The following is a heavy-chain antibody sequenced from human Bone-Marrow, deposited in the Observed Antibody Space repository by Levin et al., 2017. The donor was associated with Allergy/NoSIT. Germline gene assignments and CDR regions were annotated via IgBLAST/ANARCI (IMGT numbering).Heavy chain of an antibody. CDR3: ARGMITFGGVIENDAFDI. CDR2: TRNKANSYTT. J-gene: IGHJ3*02. D-gene: IGHD3-16*02. Sequence: PGGSLRLSCAASGFTFSDHYMDWVRQAPGKGLEWVGRTRNKANSYTTEYAASVKGRFTISRDDSKNSLYLQMNSLKTEDTAVYYCARGMITFGGVIENDAFDIWGQGTMVTVSS. CDR1: GFTFSDHY. V-gene: IGHV3-72*01.